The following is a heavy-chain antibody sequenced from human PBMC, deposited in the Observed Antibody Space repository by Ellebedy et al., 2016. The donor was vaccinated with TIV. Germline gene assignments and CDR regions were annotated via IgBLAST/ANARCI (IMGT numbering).Heavy chain of an antibody. CDR1: GDSISRTDSY. CDR3: ARRIFRWEVRPFDS. Sequence: SETLSLTCTVSGDSISRTDSYWGWIRQPPGKGLEWLGSIYESGSTYYNPSLKSRVTISVDKSKNQFSLRLSSVTAADTAVYYCARRIFRWEVRPFDSWGQGSRVSASS. CDR2: IYESGST. V-gene: IGHV4-39*01. J-gene: IGHJ4*02. D-gene: IGHD3-3*02.